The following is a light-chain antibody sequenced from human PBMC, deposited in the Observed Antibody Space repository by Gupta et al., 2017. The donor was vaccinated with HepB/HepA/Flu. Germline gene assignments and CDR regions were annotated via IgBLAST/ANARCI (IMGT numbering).Light chain of an antibody. V-gene: IGKV1-9*01. CDR3: QQLNSYPYT. CDR1: QGISSY. J-gene: IGKJ2*01. Sequence: DTQLTQSPSFLSASVGDRVTITCRASQGISSYLAWYQQKPGKAPKLLIYDASTLQSGVQSRFSGSGFGTEFTLTISSLQPEDFATYYCQQLNSYPYTFGQGTKLEIK. CDR2: DAS.